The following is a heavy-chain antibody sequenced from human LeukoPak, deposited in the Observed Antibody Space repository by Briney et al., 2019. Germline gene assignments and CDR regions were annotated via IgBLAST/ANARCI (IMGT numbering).Heavy chain of an antibody. J-gene: IGHJ4*02. Sequence: GGSLRLSCATSGFTFSTYAMTWVRQAPGKGLEWVAAISGAGYTFSADSVKGRFTISKDTSTDTLYLHMNSLRAEDTATYYCAKDFPASGWVGFDCWGQGTLVTVSS. CDR2: ISGAGYT. V-gene: IGHV3-23*01. D-gene: IGHD3-3*01. CDR1: GFTFSTYA. CDR3: AKDFPASGWVGFDC.